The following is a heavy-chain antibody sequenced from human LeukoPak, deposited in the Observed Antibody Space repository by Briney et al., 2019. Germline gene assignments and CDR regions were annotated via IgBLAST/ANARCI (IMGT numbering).Heavy chain of an antibody. CDR2: IYYSGST. Sequence: SETLSLTCTVSGYSISSYYWSWIRQPPGKGLEWIGYIYYSGSTNYNPSLKSRVTISVDTSKNQFSLKLSSVTAADTAVYYCARGSLTTAAMDVWGKGTTVTVSS. CDR1: GYSISSYY. CDR3: ARGSLTTAAMDV. V-gene: IGHV4-59*01. J-gene: IGHJ6*03. D-gene: IGHD2/OR15-2a*01.